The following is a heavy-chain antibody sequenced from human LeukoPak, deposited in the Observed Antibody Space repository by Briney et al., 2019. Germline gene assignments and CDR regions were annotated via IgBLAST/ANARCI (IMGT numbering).Heavy chain of an antibody. J-gene: IGHJ3*02. V-gene: IGHV1-18*01. CDR2: ISAYNGNT. D-gene: IGHD4-11*01. CDR1: GYTLTSYG. CDR3: ASSTVTTDAFDI. Sequence: ASVKVSCKASGYTLTSYGISWVRQAPGQGLEWMGWISAYNGNTNYAQKLQGRVTLTTDTSTSTAYMELRSLRSDDTAVYYCASSTVTTDAFDIWGQGTMVTVSS.